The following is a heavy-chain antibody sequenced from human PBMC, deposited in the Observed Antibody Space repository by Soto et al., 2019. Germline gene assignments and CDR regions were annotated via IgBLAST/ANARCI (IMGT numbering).Heavy chain of an antibody. CDR3: ASYPTTVTSDY. V-gene: IGHV4-59*01. J-gene: IGHJ4*02. Sequence: PSETLSLTCTVSGGSISSYYWSWIRQPPGKGLEWIGYIYYSGSTNYNPSLKSRVTISVDTSKNQFSLKLSSVTAADTAVYYCASYPTTVTSDYWGRGTLVTVSS. D-gene: IGHD4-17*01. CDR1: GGSISSYY. CDR2: IYYSGST.